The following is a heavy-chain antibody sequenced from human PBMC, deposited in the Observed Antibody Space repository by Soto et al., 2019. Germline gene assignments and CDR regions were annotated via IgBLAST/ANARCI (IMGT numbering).Heavy chain of an antibody. Sequence: SETLSLTCTVSGGSISSGGYYWSWIRQHPGKGLEGIGYIYYSGSTYYNPSLKSRVTISVDTSKNQSSLKLSSVTAADTAVYYCARTTGTIAYYDILTGYYDYWGQGTLVTVSS. D-gene: IGHD3-9*01. J-gene: IGHJ4*02. CDR2: IYYSGST. CDR3: ARTTGTIAYYDILTGYYDY. CDR1: GGSISSGGYY. V-gene: IGHV4-31*03.